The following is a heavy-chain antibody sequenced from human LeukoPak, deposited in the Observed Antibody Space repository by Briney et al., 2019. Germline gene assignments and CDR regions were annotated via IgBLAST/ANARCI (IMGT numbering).Heavy chain of an antibody. CDR2: INPNSGGT. CDR1: GYTFTGYY. V-gene: IGHV1-2*06. CDR3: AREWGNYDSSGYYSHFDY. D-gene: IGHD3-22*01. Sequence: GASVKVSCKASGYTFTGYYMHWLRQAPGQGLEWMGRINPNSGGTNYAQKFQGRVTMTRDTSISTAYMELSRLRSDDTAVYYCAREWGNYDSSGYYSHFDYWGQGTLVTVSS. J-gene: IGHJ4*02.